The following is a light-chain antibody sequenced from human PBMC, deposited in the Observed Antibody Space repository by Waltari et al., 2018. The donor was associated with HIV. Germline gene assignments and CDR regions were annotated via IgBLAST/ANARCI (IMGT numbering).Light chain of an antibody. CDR1: STTVSGLDC. CDR3: SSYKDANDVV. J-gene: IGLJ2*01. Sequence: QSALTQPPPAPGPPAQSVTISSTRTSTTVSGLDCVSWYHQQPPKAPKLILYEVNRRPSGVPDRFSGSKSGNTASLTVSGLQPEDEGDYYCSSYKDANDVVFGGGTKLTVL. CDR2: EVN. V-gene: IGLV2-8*01.